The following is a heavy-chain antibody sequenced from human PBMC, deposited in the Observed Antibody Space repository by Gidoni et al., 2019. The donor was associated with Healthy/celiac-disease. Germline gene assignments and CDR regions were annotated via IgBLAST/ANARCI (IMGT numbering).Heavy chain of an antibody. V-gene: IGHV4-34*01. CDR2: INHSGST. CDR1: GGSFSGYY. CDR3: ARGYCSTTSCYYFYYYYMDV. Sequence: QVQLQQWGAGLLKPSETLSLTCAVYGGSFSGYYWSWIRQPPGKGLEWIGEINHSGSTNYNPSLKSRVTISVDTSKNQFSLKLSSVTAADTAVYYCARGYCSTTSCYYFYYYYMDVWGTGTTVTVSS. J-gene: IGHJ6*03. D-gene: IGHD2-2*01.